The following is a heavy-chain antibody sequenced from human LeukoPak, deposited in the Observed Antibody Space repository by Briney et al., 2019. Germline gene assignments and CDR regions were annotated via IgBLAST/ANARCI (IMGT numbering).Heavy chain of an antibody. CDR2: ISSSSTYT. V-gene: IGHV3-11*05. D-gene: IGHD3-10*01. CDR3: ARGRGSGSRWGGAFDI. CDR1: KFTFSNYY. J-gene: IGHJ3*02. Sequence: GGSLRLSCAASKFTFSNYYMSWIRQAPGKGLEWVSYISSSSTYTVYADSVKGRFTISRDNAKNSLYLQMNSLRAEDTAVYYCARGRGSGSRWGGAFDIWGQGTVVTVSS.